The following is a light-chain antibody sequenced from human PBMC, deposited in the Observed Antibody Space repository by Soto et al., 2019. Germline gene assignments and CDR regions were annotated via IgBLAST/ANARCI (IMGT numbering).Light chain of an antibody. CDR1: QSVLYSSNNRNY. CDR2: WAS. J-gene: IGKJ1*01. Sequence: DIVMTQSPDSLAVSLGERATINCKSSQSVLYSSNNRNYLAWYQQKPGQPPKLLIYWASTRESGVPDRFSGSGSETDFTLTISSLQAEDVAVYYCPQYYRTPPTFGQGTKVEIK. V-gene: IGKV4-1*01. CDR3: PQYYRTPPT.